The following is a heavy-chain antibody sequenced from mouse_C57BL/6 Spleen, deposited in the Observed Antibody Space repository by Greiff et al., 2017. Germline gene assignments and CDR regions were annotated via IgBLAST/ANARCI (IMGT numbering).Heavy chain of an antibody. D-gene: IGHD2-1*01. CDR1: GYTFTGYW. J-gene: IGHJ4*01. Sequence: VQLQQSGAELMKPGASVKLSCKATGYTFTGYWIEWVKQRPGHGLEWIGEILPGSGSTNYNEKFKGKATFTADTSSNTAYMQLSSLTTEDSAIYYCARSEIYYGNYSYAMDYWGQGTSVTVSS. V-gene: IGHV1-9*01. CDR2: ILPGSGST. CDR3: ARSEIYYGNYSYAMDY.